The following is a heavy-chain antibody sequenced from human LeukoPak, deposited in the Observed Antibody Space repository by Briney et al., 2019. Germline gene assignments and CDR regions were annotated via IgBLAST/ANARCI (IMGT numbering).Heavy chain of an antibody. D-gene: IGHD3-10*01. J-gene: IGHJ4*02. CDR1: GYTFTTYA. Sequence: ASVKVSSKASGYTFTTYAMHWVRQAPGQRLEWMGWINAGNGNTKYSQKFQGRVTITRDTSASTAYMELSSLRSEDTAVYYCARDGPRNYYGSGGDYWGQGTLVTVSS. CDR3: ARDGPRNYYGSGGDY. CDR2: INAGNGNT. V-gene: IGHV1-3*01.